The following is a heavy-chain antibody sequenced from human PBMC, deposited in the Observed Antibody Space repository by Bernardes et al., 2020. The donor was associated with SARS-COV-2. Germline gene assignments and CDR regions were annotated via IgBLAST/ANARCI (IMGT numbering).Heavy chain of an antibody. CDR2: IIPLFGRT. Sequence: SVKVSCKTSGGIFSNYVFSWVRQAPGQGLEWMGGIIPLFGRTIYAQKFQGRVAISADTSTNIAYMELSSLRSDDTALYYCARGKYQLRGSWYYNGLDVWGQGTTGTVSS. D-gene: IGHD2-2*01. CDR3: ARGKYQLRGSWYYNGLDV. V-gene: IGHV1-69*06. CDR1: GGIFSNYV. J-gene: IGHJ6*02.